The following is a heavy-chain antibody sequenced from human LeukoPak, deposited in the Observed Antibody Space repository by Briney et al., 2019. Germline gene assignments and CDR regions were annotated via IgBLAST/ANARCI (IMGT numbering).Heavy chain of an antibody. CDR3: AKGHGYSYGYSIAVAGSLVDY. V-gene: IGHV3-21*04. J-gene: IGHJ4*02. D-gene: IGHD5-18*01. CDR2: ISSSSSYI. Sequence: GESLRLSCAASGLTFSSYSMNWVRQAPGKGLEWVSSISSSSSYIYYADSVKGRFTISRDNAKNSLYLQMNSLRTEDTALYYCAKGHGYSYGYSIAVAGSLVDYWGQGTLVTVSS. CDR1: GLTFSSYS.